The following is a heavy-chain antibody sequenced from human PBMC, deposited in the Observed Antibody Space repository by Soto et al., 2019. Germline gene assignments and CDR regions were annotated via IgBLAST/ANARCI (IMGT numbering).Heavy chain of an antibody. J-gene: IGHJ4*02. CDR3: ARRRRTDMDDIVLMHDFDF. D-gene: IGHD2-8*01. CDR2: INRNGRNK. CDR1: GFTFSDYY. Sequence: QVQLVESGGGLVKPGGSLRLSCVASGFTFSDYYMSWIRQVPGRGLEWLSYINRNGRNKDYADSVRGRFTISRDNAKTSLFLEMNGLSVEDTAVYYCARRRRTDMDDIVLMHDFDFWGQGTLVTVSS. V-gene: IGHV3-11*01.